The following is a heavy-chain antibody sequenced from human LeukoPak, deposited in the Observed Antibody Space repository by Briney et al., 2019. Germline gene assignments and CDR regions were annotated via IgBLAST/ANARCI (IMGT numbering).Heavy chain of an antibody. V-gene: IGHV4-38-2*02. CDR3: AKGFGSGGSWGIDY. J-gene: IGHJ4*02. Sequence: SETLSLTCSVSGYSITSGYYWAWIRRSPGKGLAWLGRVHHSGETFYNPSLTSRVTISVDTTKNQFSLKLSSVTAPDTAVYYCAKGFGSGGSWGIDYWGQGTLVTVSS. CDR2: VHHSGET. D-gene: IGHD2-15*01. CDR1: GYSITSGYY.